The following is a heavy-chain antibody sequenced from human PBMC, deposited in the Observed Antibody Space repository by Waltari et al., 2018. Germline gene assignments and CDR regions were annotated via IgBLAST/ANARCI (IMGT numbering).Heavy chain of an antibody. V-gene: IGHV1-2*06. J-gene: IGHJ4*02. CDR3: ARGPNIEAAPFDY. CDR1: GYTFTAYD. CDR2: INPNSGGT. Sequence: QVHLVKSGAEVKKPGASVKVSGKASGYTFTAYDRHCVRQAPGQGLEWMGRINPNSGGTNYAQKFQGRVTMTRDTSISTAYMELSRLRSDDTAVYYCARGPNIEAAPFDYWGQGTLVTVSS. D-gene: IGHD6-13*01.